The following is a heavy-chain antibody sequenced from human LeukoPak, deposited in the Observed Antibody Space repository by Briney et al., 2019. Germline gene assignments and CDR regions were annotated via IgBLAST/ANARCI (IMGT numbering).Heavy chain of an antibody. D-gene: IGHD4-11*01. Sequence: GGSRKLSCAAAGFTFSSYGMQWVRQAPGKGRGWGAFIRYDGSNKYYADSVKGRFTVSRDNSRNTLYLQMNSLRAEDTAVYYCAKGDNDYSNYVVWYWGQGTLVTVSS. J-gene: IGHJ4*02. CDR1: GFTFSSYG. V-gene: IGHV3-30*02. CDR2: IRYDGSNK. CDR3: AKGDNDYSNYVVWY.